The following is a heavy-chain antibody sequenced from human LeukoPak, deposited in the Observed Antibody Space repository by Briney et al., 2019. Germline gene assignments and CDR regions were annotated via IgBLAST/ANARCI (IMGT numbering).Heavy chain of an antibody. D-gene: IGHD2-8*01. CDR2: INHSGST. V-gene: IGHV4-34*01. Sequence: PSETLSLTCAVYGGSFSGYYWSWIRQPPGKGLEWIGEINHSGSTNYNPSLKSRVTISVDTSKNQFSLKLSSVTAADTAVYYCARHMYSERNWFDPWGQGTLVTVSS. CDR3: ARHMYSERNWFDP. CDR1: GGSFSGYY. J-gene: IGHJ5*02.